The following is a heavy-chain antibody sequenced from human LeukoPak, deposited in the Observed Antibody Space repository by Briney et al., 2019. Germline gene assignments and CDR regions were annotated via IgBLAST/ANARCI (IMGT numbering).Heavy chain of an antibody. J-gene: IGHJ4*02. V-gene: IGHV4-59*01. D-gene: IGHD3-22*01. Sequence: SETLSLTCTVSGGSISSYYWSWIRQPPGKGLEWIGYIYYSGSTNYNPSLKSRVTISVDTSKNQFSLKLSSVTAADTAVYYCARSGGRDYYYESSGYLIFDYWGQGTLVTVSS. CDR1: GGSISSYY. CDR2: IYYSGST. CDR3: ARSGGRDYYYESSGYLIFDY.